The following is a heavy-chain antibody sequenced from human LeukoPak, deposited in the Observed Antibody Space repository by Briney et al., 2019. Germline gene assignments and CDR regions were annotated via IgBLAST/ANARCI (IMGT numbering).Heavy chain of an antibody. V-gene: IGHV1-8*01. J-gene: IGHJ4*02. D-gene: IGHD1-14*01. CDR2: MNPNSGNT. Sequence: ASVKVSCKASGYTFTSYDINWVRQATGQGLEWMGWMNPNSGNTGYAQKFQGRVTMTRNTSISTAYMELSSLRSEDTAVYYCAGGGTRTAGRDYWGQGTLVTVSS. CDR3: AGGGTRTAGRDY. CDR1: GYTFTSYD.